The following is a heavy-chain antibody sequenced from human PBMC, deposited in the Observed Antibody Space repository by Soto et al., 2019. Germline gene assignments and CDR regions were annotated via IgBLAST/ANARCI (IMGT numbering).Heavy chain of an antibody. V-gene: IGHV4-59*01. CDR2: IYYSGST. Sequence: PSETLSLTCTVSGGSISSYYWSWIRQPPGKGLEWIGYIYYSGSTNYNPSLKSRVTISVDTSKNQFSLKLSSVTAADTAVYYCARVVSGHYDFWSGYYTGVLEYYYYYMAVWGKGTTVTVSS. J-gene: IGHJ6*03. CDR1: GGSISSYY. D-gene: IGHD3-3*01. CDR3: ARVVSGHYDFWSGYYTGVLEYYYYYMAV.